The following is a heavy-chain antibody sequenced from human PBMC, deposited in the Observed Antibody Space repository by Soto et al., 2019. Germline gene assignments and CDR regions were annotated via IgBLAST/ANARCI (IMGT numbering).Heavy chain of an antibody. Sequence: SVKVSCKASGGTFSSYAISWVRQAPGQGLEWMGGIIPIFGTANYAQKFQGRVTITADESTSTAYMELSSLRSEDTAVYYCARSPNRLTNFDYWGQGTLVTVSS. CDR2: IIPIFGTA. V-gene: IGHV1-69*13. CDR3: ARSPNRLTNFDY. J-gene: IGHJ4*02. CDR1: GGTFSSYA. D-gene: IGHD3-9*01.